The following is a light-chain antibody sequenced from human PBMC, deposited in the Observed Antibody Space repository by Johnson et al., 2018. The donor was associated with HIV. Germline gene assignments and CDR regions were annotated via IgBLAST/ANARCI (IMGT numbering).Light chain of an antibody. V-gene: IGLV1-51*02. CDR1: SSNIGNNY. CDR3: GTWDTSLRVGF. CDR2: ESN. Sequence: QAVLTQPPSVSAAPGQKVTISCSGSSSNIGNNYVSWYKQLPGTAPKLLIYESNQRPSGIPDRFSGSKSGTSATLGITGLQTGDEADYYCGTWDTSLRVGFFGTGTKVTVL. J-gene: IGLJ1*01.